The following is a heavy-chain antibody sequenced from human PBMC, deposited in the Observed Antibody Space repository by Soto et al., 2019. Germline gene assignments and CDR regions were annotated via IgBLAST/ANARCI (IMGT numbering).Heavy chain of an antibody. J-gene: IGHJ4*02. CDR1: GFTFSSYS. Sequence: EVQLVESGGGLVKPEGSLRLSCAASGFTFSSYSMNWVRQAPGKGLEWVSSISSSSSYIYYADSVKGRFTISRDNAKNSLYLQMNSLRAEDTAVYYCARVGSPWYFDYWGQGTLVTVSS. D-gene: IGHD5-12*01. CDR2: ISSSSSYI. V-gene: IGHV3-21*01. CDR3: ARVGSPWYFDY.